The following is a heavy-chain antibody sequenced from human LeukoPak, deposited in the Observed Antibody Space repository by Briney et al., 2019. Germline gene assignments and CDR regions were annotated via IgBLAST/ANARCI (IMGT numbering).Heavy chain of an antibody. D-gene: IGHD3-16*01. CDR3: ARQETPIGGLYFDY. V-gene: IGHV3-30*04. CDR2: ISYDGSNK. CDR1: GFTFSSYA. Sequence: GGSLRLSCAASGFTFSSYAMHRVRQAPGKGLEWVAVISYDGSNKYYADSVKGRFTISRDNSKNTLYLQMNSLRAEDTAVYYCARQETPIGGLYFDYWGQGTLVTVSS. J-gene: IGHJ4*02.